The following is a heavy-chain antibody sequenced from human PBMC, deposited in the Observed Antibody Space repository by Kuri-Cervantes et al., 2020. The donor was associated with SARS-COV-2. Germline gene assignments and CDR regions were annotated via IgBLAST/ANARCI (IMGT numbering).Heavy chain of an antibody. Sequence: GESLKISCAASGFTVSSNYMSWVRQAPGKGLEWVSVIYSGGSTYYADSVKGRFTISRDNSKNTLYLQMNSLRAEDTAVYYCANRYCSGGSCPDAFDIWGQGTMVTVSS. CDR3: ANRYCSGGSCPDAFDI. D-gene: IGHD2-15*01. V-gene: IGHV3-53*01. CDR2: IYSGGST. J-gene: IGHJ3*02. CDR1: GFTVSSNY.